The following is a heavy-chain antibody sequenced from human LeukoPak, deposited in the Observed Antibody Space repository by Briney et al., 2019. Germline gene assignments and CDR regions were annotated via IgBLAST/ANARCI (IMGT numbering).Heavy chain of an antibody. CDR1: GFTFSSYA. Sequence: GGSLRLSCAASGFTFSSYAMHWVRQAPGKGLEWVAVISYDGSNKYYADSVKGRFTISRDNSKNTLYLQMNSLRAEDKAVYYCAKEHLHGGIIAAAGMPSNWGQGTLVTVSS. J-gene: IGHJ4*02. D-gene: IGHD6-13*01. V-gene: IGHV3-30*04. CDR3: AKEHLHGGIIAAAGMPSN. CDR2: ISYDGSNK.